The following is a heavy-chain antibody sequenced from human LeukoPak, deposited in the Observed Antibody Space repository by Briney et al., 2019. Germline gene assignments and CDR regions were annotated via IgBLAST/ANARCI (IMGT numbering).Heavy chain of an antibody. J-gene: IGHJ4*02. CDR3: VKSAC. CDR2: MNPNSGST. CDR1: GHTFTTSN. Sequence: AASVKVSCKASGHTFTTSNIDWVRQATGQGLEWMAWMNPNSGSTGSAQKFQGRATMTIDPSISTGYMELSSLTSEDTAVYYCVKSACWGQGTLVTVSS. V-gene: IGHV1-8*01.